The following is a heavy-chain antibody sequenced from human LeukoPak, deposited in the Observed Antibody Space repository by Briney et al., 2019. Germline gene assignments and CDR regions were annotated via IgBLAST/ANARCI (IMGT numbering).Heavy chain of an antibody. CDR3: ATESSLYRLLTFPRY. CDR1: GYTLTELS. CDR2: FDPEDGET. Sequence: ASVKVSCKVSGYTLTELSMHWVRQAPGKGLEWMGGFDPEDGETIYAQKFQSRVTMTEDTSTDTAYMELSSLRSEDTAVYYCATESSLYRLLTFPRYWGQGTLVTVSS. J-gene: IGHJ4*02. D-gene: IGHD1-26*01. V-gene: IGHV1-24*01.